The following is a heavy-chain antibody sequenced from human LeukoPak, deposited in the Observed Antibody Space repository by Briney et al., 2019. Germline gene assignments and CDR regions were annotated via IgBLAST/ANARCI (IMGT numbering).Heavy chain of an antibody. D-gene: IGHD3-16*02. V-gene: IGHV3-21*01. J-gene: IGHJ4*02. CDR3: ARDPNDYVWGSYRSAFDY. CDR2: FSSSSSYI. CDR1: GFTFSSYS. Sequence: GGSLRLSCAASGFTFSSYSMNWVRQAPGKGLEWVSSFSSSSSYIYYADSVKGRFTISRDNAKNSLYLQMNSLRAEDTAVYYCARDPNDYVWGSYRSAFDYWGQGTLVTVSS.